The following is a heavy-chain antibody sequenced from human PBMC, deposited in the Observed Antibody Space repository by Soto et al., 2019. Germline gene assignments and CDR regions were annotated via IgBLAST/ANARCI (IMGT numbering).Heavy chain of an antibody. J-gene: IGHJ4*02. CDR1: GYTFTSYA. CDR3: ARGGSIWFGELSIDY. CDR2: INAGNGNT. V-gene: IGHV1-3*01. Sequence: QVQLVQSGAEVKKPGASVKVSCKASGYTFTSYAMHWVRQAPGQRLEWMGWINAGNGNTKYSQKFQGRVTITRDTSASTAYMEMSSMRSEDTAVYYCARGGSIWFGELSIDYGGQGTQVTVSS. D-gene: IGHD3-10*01.